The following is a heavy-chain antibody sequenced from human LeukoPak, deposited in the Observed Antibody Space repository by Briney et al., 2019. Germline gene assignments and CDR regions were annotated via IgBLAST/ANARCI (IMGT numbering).Heavy chain of an antibody. D-gene: IGHD5-18*01. V-gene: IGHV4-4*02. Sequence: SETLSLTCAVSGGSISSSNWWSWVRQPPGKGLEWIGEIYHSGSTNYNPSLKSRVTISVDKSTNQFSLKLSSVAAADTAVYYCARVYSRENYFDYWGQGALVTVSS. J-gene: IGHJ4*02. CDR1: GGSISSSNW. CDR2: IYHSGST. CDR3: ARVYSRENYFDY.